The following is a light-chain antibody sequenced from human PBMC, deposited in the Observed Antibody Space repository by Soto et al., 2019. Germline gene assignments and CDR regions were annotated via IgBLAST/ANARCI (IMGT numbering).Light chain of an antibody. CDR3: QPSHRHLT. CDR1: ESMSNC. Sequence: DIQMTQSPSTLSASVGDRVTITCRASESMSNCLAWYQQKPGKAPKLLISGASSLQSGVPSRFSGSASGTEFTLTSSSLQPDDIATYYCQPSHRHLTSRHGPKVDIK. V-gene: IGKV1-5*01. CDR2: GAS. J-gene: IGKJ1*01.